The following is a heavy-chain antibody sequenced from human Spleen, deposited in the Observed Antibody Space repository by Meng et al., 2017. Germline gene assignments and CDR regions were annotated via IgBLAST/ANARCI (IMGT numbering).Heavy chain of an antibody. D-gene: IGHD1-7*01. V-gene: IGHV3-66*01. CDR2: IYSGGST. J-gene: IGHJ5*02. Sequence: VQLVESGGGVVQPGRSLRLSCAPSGFIFGSYAIHWVRQAPGKGLEWVSVIYSGGSTYYADSVKGRFSISRDNSKNTLYLQMNNLRAEDTAVYYCASPGYQNYFDPWGQGTLVTVSS. CDR1: GFIFGSYA. CDR3: ASPGYQNYFDP.